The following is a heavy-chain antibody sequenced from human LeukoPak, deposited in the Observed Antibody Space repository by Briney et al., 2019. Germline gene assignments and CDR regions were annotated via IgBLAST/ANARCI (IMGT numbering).Heavy chain of an antibody. CDR1: GFTFSNYA. Sequence: GESLKISCAASGFTFSNYAMSWVRQAPGKGLEWVSTISDSGGSTYYADSVKGRFTISRDNSKNTLYLQMNSLRAEDTAVYYCAERDYDDSSGYYPYYFDYWGQGTLVTVSS. CDR3: AERDYDDSSGYYPYYFDY. V-gene: IGHV3-23*01. CDR2: ISDSGGST. D-gene: IGHD3-22*01. J-gene: IGHJ4*02.